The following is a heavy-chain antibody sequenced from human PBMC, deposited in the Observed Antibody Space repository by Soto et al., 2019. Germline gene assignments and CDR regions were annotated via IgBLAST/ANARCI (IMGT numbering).Heavy chain of an antibody. V-gene: IGHV1-46*02. CDR3: AREYSPGLFEY. CDR1: GCNFNKYF. Sequence: ASVKVSCKACGCNFNKYFLHWVRQAPGQGLEWMGYIFPGGGNTGYTQSFQGRLTVTMDTSTSTVYMDLSSVRLEDTAVYYCAREYSPGLFEYWGQGTLVTVSS. D-gene: IGHD5-12*01. CDR2: IFPGGGNT. J-gene: IGHJ4*02.